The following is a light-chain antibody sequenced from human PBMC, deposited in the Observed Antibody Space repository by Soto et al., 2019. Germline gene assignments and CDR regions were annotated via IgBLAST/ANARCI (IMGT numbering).Light chain of an antibody. J-gene: IGLJ1*01. CDR2: EVS. V-gene: IGLV2-23*02. Sequence: QSALTQPASVSGSPGQSITISCTGTSSDVGTYNLVSWYQQQPGRAPQLMIYEVSKWPSGISTRFSGSKSGNTASLTISGLQAEDEADYYCCSYAGSSAYVFGTGNKPTVL. CDR1: SSDVGTYNL. CDR3: CSYAGSSAYV.